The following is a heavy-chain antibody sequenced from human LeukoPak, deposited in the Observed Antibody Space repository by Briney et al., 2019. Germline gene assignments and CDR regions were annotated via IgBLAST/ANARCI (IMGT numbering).Heavy chain of an antibody. V-gene: IGHV3-21*01. J-gene: IGHJ4*02. CDR1: GFTFSSYS. CDR2: ISSSSSCI. CDR3: ARAGWLSIDY. D-gene: IGHD3-22*01. Sequence: EGSLRLSCAASGFTFSSYSTNWVRQAPGKGLEWVSSISSSSSCIYYADSVKGRFTISRDNAKNSLYLQMNSLRAEDTAVYYCARAGWLSIDYWGQGTLVTVSS.